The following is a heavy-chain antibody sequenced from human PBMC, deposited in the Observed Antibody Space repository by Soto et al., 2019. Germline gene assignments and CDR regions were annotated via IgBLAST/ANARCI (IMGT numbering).Heavy chain of an antibody. CDR3: ATDFARITSVGKPLDV. CDR1: GFTFDDYA. V-gene: IGHV3-9*01. D-gene: IGHD6-13*01. CDR2: ISWRSGNI. Sequence: GGSLRLSCVASGFTFDDYAMHWVRQVPGKGLEWVSGISWRSGNIGYADSVKGRFTISGDNAKSSLFLQMNSLRAEDTAFYYCATDFARITSVGKPLDVWGQGTMVTVSS. J-gene: IGHJ6*02.